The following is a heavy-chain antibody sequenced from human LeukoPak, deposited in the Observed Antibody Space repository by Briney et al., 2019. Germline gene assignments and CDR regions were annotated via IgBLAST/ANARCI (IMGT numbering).Heavy chain of an antibody. CDR2: IYDRGST. D-gene: IGHD1-26*01. J-gene: IGHJ5*02. CDR3: AKIEVGRFDP. CDR1: GACISSHY. Sequence: SETLSLTCTVTGACISSHYWCWIRQTPGTGLEWIGDIYDRGSTTYNPSLKSRVSISVDTSRNQFSLNLRSVTAADTAVYYCAKIEVGRFDPWGQGTLVTVSS. V-gene: IGHV4-59*11.